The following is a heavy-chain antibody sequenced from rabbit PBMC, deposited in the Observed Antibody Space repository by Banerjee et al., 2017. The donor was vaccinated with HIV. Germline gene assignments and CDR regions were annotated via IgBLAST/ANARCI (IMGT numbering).Heavy chain of an antibody. CDR3: ARDRANSGGSLTLFNL. Sequence: QEQLVESGGGLVQPGGSLKLSCKASGFDFSSYGVSWVRQAPGKGLEWIGYIDPVFGSTYYASWVNGRFTISSHNAQNTLYLQLNSLTAADTATYFCARDRANSGGSLTLFNLWGPGTLVTVS. CDR2: IDPVFGST. V-gene: IGHV1S47*01. CDR1: GFDFSSYG. D-gene: IGHD1-1*01. J-gene: IGHJ4*01.